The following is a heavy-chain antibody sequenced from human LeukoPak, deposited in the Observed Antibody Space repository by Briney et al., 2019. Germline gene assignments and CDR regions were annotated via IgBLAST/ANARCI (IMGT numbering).Heavy chain of an antibody. CDR2: INHTATVT. V-gene: IGHV3-11*01. D-gene: IGHD2-2*02. J-gene: IGHJ4*02. CDR3: VKDEYTGRRGTRSY. Sequence: GGSLRHSCAASGFTLTGYYMSWMRQAPGKGVEWVSYINHTATVTYYADSVRGRFSISRDNANNSLYLKMNSLRAEDSGIYYCVKDEYTGRRGTRSYWGQGTLVTVSS. CDR1: GFTLTGYY.